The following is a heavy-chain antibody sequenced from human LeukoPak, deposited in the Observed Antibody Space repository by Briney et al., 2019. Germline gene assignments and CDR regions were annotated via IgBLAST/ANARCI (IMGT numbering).Heavy chain of an antibody. Sequence: GESLKISCKGSGYSFTSYWISWVRQMPGKGLEWMGRIDPSDSYTNYSPSFQGHVPIPADNSIHTAYLQWASLKASDTAMYYCSTARAFDSRSFDDWGEGSLVTVSS. CDR3: STARAFDSRSFDD. J-gene: IGHJ4*02. V-gene: IGHV5-10-1*01. CDR1: GYSFTSYW. CDR2: IDPSDSYT. D-gene: IGHD5-12*01.